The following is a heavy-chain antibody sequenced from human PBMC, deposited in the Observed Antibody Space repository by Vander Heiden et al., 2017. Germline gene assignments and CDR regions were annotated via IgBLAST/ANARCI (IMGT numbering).Heavy chain of an antibody. V-gene: IGHV3-23*01. Sequence: EVQLLESGGGLVQPGGSLRLSCAASGFTFSSYAMSWVRQAPGKGLEWVSAMSGSGGSTYYADSVKGRFTISRDNSKNTLYLQMNSLRAEDTAVYYCAKCPETYYYDSSGYLDYWGQGTLVTVSS. D-gene: IGHD3-22*01. CDR2: MSGSGGST. CDR1: GFTFSSYA. CDR3: AKCPETYYYDSSGYLDY. J-gene: IGHJ4*02.